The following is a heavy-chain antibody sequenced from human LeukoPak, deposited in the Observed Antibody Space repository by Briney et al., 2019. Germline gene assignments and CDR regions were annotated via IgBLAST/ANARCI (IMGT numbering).Heavy chain of an antibody. CDR3: ATKGANDILTGYYYYYYYYMDV. D-gene: IGHD3-9*01. CDR1: GFTFSSYG. Sequence: GGSLRLSCAASGFTFSSYGMSWVRQAPGKGLEWVSAISGSGGSTYYADSVKGRFTISRDSSKNTLYLQMNSLRAEDTAIYYCATKGANDILTGYYYYYYYYMDVWGKGTTVTISS. V-gene: IGHV3-23*01. J-gene: IGHJ6*03. CDR2: ISGSGGST.